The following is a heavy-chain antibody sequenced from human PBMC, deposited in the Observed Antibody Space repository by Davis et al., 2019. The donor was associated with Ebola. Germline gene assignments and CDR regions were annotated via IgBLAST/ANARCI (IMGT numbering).Heavy chain of an antibody. CDR1: GFTFTTYR. CDR3: AKGGGYSYSWKAGRNYYYYGLDV. Sequence: HTGGSLRLSCAASGFTFTTYRMHWVRQGPGTGLVWVSRIKSDGSGADYADSVKGRFIISRDNAKNTLYLQMNSLRDDDAAVYYCAKGGGYSYSWKAGRNYYYYGLDVWGQGTTVTVSS. D-gene: IGHD5-18*01. CDR2: IKSDGSGA. V-gene: IGHV3-74*01. J-gene: IGHJ6*02.